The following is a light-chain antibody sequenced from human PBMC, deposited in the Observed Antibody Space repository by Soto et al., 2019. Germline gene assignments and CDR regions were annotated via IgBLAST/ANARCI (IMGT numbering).Light chain of an antibody. Sequence: DIQMTQSPSTLSASVGERVTITCRASQSINSWLAWLQQKPGKAPKLLIYKASSLESGGPSRFSGSGAGTEFNLTISCLQPDDFATYNCQQYKSYPWTFGQGTKVEIK. J-gene: IGKJ1*01. V-gene: IGKV1-5*03. CDR2: KAS. CDR1: QSINSW. CDR3: QQYKSYPWT.